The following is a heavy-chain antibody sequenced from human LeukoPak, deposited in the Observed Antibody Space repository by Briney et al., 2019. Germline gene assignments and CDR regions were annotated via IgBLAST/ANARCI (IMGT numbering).Heavy chain of an antibody. CDR2: FDLEDGET. CDR3: ATAFRNYDFWSGPGFDY. V-gene: IGHV1-24*01. CDR1: GYTLTELS. D-gene: IGHD3-3*01. J-gene: IGHJ4*02. Sequence: ASVKVPCKVSGYTLTELSMHWVRQAPGKGLEWVGGFDLEDGETVYAQKFQGRVTMTEDTSSDTAYMDLSSLRSEDTAVYHCATAFRNYDFWSGPGFDYWGQGTLVTVSS.